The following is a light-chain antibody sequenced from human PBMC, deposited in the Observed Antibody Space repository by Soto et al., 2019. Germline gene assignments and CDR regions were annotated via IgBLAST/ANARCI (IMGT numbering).Light chain of an antibody. Sequence: EIVMTQSPATLSVSPGERATLSCRASQRVSSNLAWYQQKPGQAPRVLIYAAYTRATGIPARFSGSGSGTTFTLTIGSLQSEDFAVYYCQQYNNWPLTFGGGTKVEIK. CDR2: AAY. CDR3: QQYNNWPLT. V-gene: IGKV3-15*01. CDR1: QRVSSN. J-gene: IGKJ4*01.